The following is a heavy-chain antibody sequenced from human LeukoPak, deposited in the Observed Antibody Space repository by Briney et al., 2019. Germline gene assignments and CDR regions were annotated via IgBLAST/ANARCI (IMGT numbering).Heavy chain of an antibody. CDR1: GGTFSSYA. D-gene: IGHD3-10*01. CDR3: ARDTMVRGKDMGYYYYMDV. Sequence: ASVKVSCKASGGTFSSYAISWVRQAPGQGLEWMGGIIPIFGTANYAQKFQGRVTITTDESTSTAYMELSSLRSEDTAVYYCARDTMVRGKDMGYYYYMDVWGKGTTVTVSS. CDR2: IIPIFGTA. J-gene: IGHJ6*03. V-gene: IGHV1-69*05.